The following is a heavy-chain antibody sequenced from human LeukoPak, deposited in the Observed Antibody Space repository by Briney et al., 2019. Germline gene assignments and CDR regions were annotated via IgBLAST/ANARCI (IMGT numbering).Heavy chain of an antibody. CDR3: ARKGIAAAGTVGYYYFDY. CDR2: ISAYNGNT. Sequence: ASVTVSFKASGYTFTSYGISWVRQAPGQGLEWMGWISAYNGNTNYAQKLQGRVTMTTDTSTSTAYMELRSLRSDDTAVYYCARKGIAAAGTVGYYYFDYWGQGTLVTVSS. J-gene: IGHJ4*02. V-gene: IGHV1-18*01. CDR1: GYTFTSYG. D-gene: IGHD6-13*01.